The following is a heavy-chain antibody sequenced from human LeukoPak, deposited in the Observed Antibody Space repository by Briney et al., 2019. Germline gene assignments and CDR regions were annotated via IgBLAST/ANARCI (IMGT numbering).Heavy chain of an antibody. CDR1: GGTFSSYA. CDR2: IIPIFGTA. D-gene: IGHD3-10*01. V-gene: IGHV1-69*13. J-gene: IGHJ3*02. Sequence: SVKVSCKASGGTFSSYAISWVRQAPGQGLEWMGGIIPIFGTANYAQKFQGRVTITANESTSTAYMELSSLRSEDTAVYYCARNVPLRLLWFGEFDAFDIWGQGTMVTVSS. CDR3: ARNVPLRLLWFGEFDAFDI.